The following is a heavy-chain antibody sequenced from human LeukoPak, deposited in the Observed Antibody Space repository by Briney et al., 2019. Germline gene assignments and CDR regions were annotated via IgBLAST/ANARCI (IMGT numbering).Heavy chain of an antibody. V-gene: IGHV3-23*01. D-gene: IGHD3-9*01. J-gene: IGHJ4*02. Sequence: GSLRLSCAASGFTFSNYAMSWVRQAPGKGLEWVPAITGSGGNTYYADSVKGRFTISRDNSKNTVFLQMNSLRAEDTAVYYCAKWGDYDVLTGYYVSDYWGQGTLVTVSS. CDR1: GFTFSNYA. CDR3: AKWGDYDVLTGYYVSDY. CDR2: ITGSGGNT.